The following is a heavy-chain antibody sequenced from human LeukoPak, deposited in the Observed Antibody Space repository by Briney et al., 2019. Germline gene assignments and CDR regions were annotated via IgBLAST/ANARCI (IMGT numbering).Heavy chain of an antibody. CDR1: GFTFSSYG. CDR3: AKGSTVAGTFGP. Sequence: RGSLRLSCAASGFTFSSYGMHWVRQAPGKGLEWVAVISYDGSNKYYADSVKGRFTISRDNSKNTLYLQMNSLRAEDTAVYYCAKGSTVAGTFGPWGQGTLVTVSS. J-gene: IGHJ5*02. V-gene: IGHV3-30*18. D-gene: IGHD6-19*01. CDR2: ISYDGSNK.